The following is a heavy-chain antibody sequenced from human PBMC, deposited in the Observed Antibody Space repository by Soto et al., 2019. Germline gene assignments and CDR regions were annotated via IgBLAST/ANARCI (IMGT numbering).Heavy chain of an antibody. CDR1: GFTFSSYS. D-gene: IGHD2-2*01. CDR2: ISSSSSYI. J-gene: IGHJ3*02. CDR3: ARGHTYCSSTSCYGGVFHFFAFDI. V-gene: IGHV3-21*01. Sequence: GGSLRLSCAASGFTFSSYSMNWVRQAPGKGLEWVSSISSSSSYIYYADSVKGRFTISRDNAKNSLYLQMNSLRAEDTAVYYCARGHTYCSSTSCYGGVFHFFAFDIWGQGTMVTVSS.